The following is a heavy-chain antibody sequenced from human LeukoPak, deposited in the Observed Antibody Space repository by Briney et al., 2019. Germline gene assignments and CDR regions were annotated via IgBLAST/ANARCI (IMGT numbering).Heavy chain of an antibody. V-gene: IGHV3-7*01. J-gene: IGHJ6*03. D-gene: IGHD6-13*01. CDR2: IKQDGSEK. Sequence: PGGSLRLSCAASGFTFSSYWMSWVRQAPGKGLEWVANIKQDGSEKYYVDSVKGRFTISRDNAKNSLYLQMNSLRAEDTAVYYCARDRYSSSWYPGYYYYMDVWGKGTTVTISS. CDR3: ARDRYSSSWYPGYYYYMDV. CDR1: GFTFSSYW.